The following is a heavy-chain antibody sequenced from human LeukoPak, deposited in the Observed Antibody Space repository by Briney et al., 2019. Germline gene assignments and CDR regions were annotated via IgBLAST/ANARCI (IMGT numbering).Heavy chain of an antibody. V-gene: IGHV3-23*01. J-gene: IGHJ5*02. CDR3: AKDRDCSSTSCYVPFDP. CDR2: TSGSGRTT. D-gene: IGHD2-2*01. Sequence: GGSLRLSCAASGFTFTTYDMTWVRQAPGKGLEWVSGTSGSGRTTNYADSVKGRFTISRDNSKNTLFLQMNNLRAEDTAVYYCAKDRDCSSTSCYVPFDPWGQGTLVTVSS. CDR1: GFTFTTYD.